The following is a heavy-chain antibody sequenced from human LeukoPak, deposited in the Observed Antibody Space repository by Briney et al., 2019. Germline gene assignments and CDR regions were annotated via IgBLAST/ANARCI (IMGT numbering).Heavy chain of an antibody. Sequence: PGGSLRLSCAASGFTFSSYWMSWVRQAPGKGLEWVANMNQDGSEKFYVDSVKGRFTISRDNAKNSLYLQMNSLRAEDTAVYYCARGGAYGSSYIWGQGTMVTVSS. J-gene: IGHJ3*02. CDR3: ARGGAYGSSYI. V-gene: IGHV3-7*01. CDR1: GFTFSSYW. CDR2: MNQDGSEK. D-gene: IGHD6-6*01.